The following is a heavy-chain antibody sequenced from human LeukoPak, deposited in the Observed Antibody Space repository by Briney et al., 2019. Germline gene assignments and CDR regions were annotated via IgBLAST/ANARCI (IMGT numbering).Heavy chain of an antibody. V-gene: IGHV1-18*01. Sequence: ASVKLSCKASGYTFTNYGVSWGRQAPGPGLEGLSGIGPYNSDRYPSQTFHGRVTVTAGTSTSTAFMELRSLQSDDTAVYYCTGAVFDCWKGVCYDHWGQGTLVTVSS. CDR1: GYTFTNYG. D-gene: IGHD2-21*02. J-gene: IGHJ4*02. CDR2: IGPYNSDR. CDR3: TGAVFDCWKGVCYDH.